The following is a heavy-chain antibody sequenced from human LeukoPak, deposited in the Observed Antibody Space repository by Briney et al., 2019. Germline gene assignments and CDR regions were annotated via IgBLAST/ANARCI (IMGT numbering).Heavy chain of an antibody. Sequence: GGSLRLSCAASGFTFDDYAMHWVRQAPGKGLEWVSGISWNSGSIGYADSVKGRFTISRDNAKNSLYLQMNSLRAEDTALYYCAKDTLADYYDSSGYYNYWGQATLVTVSS. J-gene: IGHJ4*02. CDR3: AKDTLADYYDSSGYYNY. CDR2: ISWNSGSI. D-gene: IGHD3-22*01. V-gene: IGHV3-9*01. CDR1: GFTFDDYA.